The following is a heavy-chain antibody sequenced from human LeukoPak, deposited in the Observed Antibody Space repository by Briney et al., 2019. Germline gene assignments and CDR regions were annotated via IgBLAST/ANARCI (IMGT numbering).Heavy chain of an antibody. Sequence: GGSLRLSCAASGFTFSSYAMHWVRQAPGKGLEWVAVISYDGSNKYYADSVKGRFTISRDNSKNTLYLQMNSLRAEDTAVYYCASPSQHQYYDILTTTLTEYYFDYWGQGTLVTVSS. D-gene: IGHD3-9*01. CDR3: ASPSQHQYYDILTTTLTEYYFDY. CDR1: GFTFSSYA. V-gene: IGHV3-30-3*01. CDR2: ISYDGSNK. J-gene: IGHJ4*02.